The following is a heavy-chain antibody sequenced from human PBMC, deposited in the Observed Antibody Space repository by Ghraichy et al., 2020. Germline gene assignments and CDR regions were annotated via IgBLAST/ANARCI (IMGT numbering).Heavy chain of an antibody. Sequence: SETLSLTCAVYGGSFSGYYWSWIRQPPGKGLEWIGEINHSGSTNYNPSLKSRVTISVDTSKNQFSLKLSSVTAADTAVYYCASSGFKRWLRYDAFDIWGQGTMVTVSS. CDR3: ASSGFKRWLRYDAFDI. V-gene: IGHV4-34*01. J-gene: IGHJ3*02. D-gene: IGHD5-24*01. CDR1: GGSFSGYY. CDR2: INHSGST.